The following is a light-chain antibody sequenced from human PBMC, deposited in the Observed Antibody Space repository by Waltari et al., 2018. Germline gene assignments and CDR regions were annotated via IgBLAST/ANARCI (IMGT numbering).Light chain of an antibody. CDR2: GAS. CDR3: MQGTHWPIT. CDR1: QSVSSN. Sequence: EIVVTQSPATLSVSPGERATLPCRASQSVSSNLAWYQQKPGQAPRLLTYGASTRATGIPARFSGSGSGADFTLTISRVEADDVGVYYCMQGTHWPITFGQGTKVDIK. J-gene: IGKJ1*01. V-gene: IGKV3-15*01.